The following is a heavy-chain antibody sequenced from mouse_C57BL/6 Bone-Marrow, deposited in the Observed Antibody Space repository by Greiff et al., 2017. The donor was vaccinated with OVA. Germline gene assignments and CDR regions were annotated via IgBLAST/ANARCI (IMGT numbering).Heavy chain of an antibody. CDR1: GYTFTSYW. V-gene: IGHV1-64*01. J-gene: IGHJ2*01. CDR2: IHPNSGST. CDR3: ARRGSHDGYSDY. D-gene: IGHD2-3*01. Sequence: VQLQQPGAELVKPGASVKLSCKASGYTFTSYWMHWVKQRPGQGLEWIGMIHPNSGSTNYNEKFKSKATLTVDKSSSTAYMQLSSLTSEDSAVYYCARRGSHDGYSDYWGQGTTLTVSS.